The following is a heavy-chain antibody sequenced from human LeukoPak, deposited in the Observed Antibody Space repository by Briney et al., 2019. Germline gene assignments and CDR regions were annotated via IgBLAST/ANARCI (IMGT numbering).Heavy chain of an antibody. D-gene: IGHD3-10*01. CDR3: ARGSPMLRGRPFDY. CDR2: IKQDGSEK. V-gene: IGHV3-7*03. CDR1: GFTFSSYW. Sequence: PGGSLRLSCAASGFTFSSYWMSWVRQAPGKGLEWVANIKQDGSEKYYVDSVKGRFTISRDNAKNSLYLQMNSLRAEDTAVYYYARGSPMLRGRPFDYWGQGTLVTVSS. J-gene: IGHJ4*02.